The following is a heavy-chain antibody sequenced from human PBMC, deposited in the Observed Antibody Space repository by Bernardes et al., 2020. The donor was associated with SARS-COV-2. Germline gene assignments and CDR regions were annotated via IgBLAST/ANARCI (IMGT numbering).Heavy chain of an antibody. CDR2: ISAYNGNT. Sequence: ASVKVSCKASGYTFTGYYMHWVRQAPGQGLEWMGWISAYNGNTNYAQKLQGRVTMTTDTSTSTAYMELRSLRSDDTAVYYCASSSGWYSQGGWFDPWGQGTLVTVSS. J-gene: IGHJ5*02. CDR3: ASSSGWYSQGGWFDP. CDR1: GYTFTGYY. V-gene: IGHV1-18*04. D-gene: IGHD6-19*01.